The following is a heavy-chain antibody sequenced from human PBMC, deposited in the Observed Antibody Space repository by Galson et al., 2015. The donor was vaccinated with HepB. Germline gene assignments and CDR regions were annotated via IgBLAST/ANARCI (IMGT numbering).Heavy chain of an antibody. CDR3: ARSARGVIHFYYFDY. Sequence: ETLSLTCTVSGGSFSTYYWSWIRQPPGTGLEWIGNVYYSGSTNYNPSLKSRVTMSLDASKNQFSLGLSSVTAANTAVYYCARSARGVIHFYYFDYWGPGALVTVSS. J-gene: IGHJ4*02. D-gene: IGHD2-15*01. V-gene: IGHV4-59*01. CDR1: GGSFSTYY. CDR2: VYYSGST.